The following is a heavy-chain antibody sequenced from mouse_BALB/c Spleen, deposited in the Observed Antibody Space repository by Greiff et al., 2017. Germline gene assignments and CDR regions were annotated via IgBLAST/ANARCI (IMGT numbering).Heavy chain of an antibody. CDR2: INSNGGST. V-gene: IGHV5-6-2*01. J-gene: IGHJ4*01. D-gene: IGHD1-1*01. CDR1: GFTFSSYY. CDR3: AREAYYYGSSFYAMDY. Sequence: EVQRVESGGGLVKLGGSLKLSCAASGFTFSSYYMSWVRQTPEKRLELVAAINSNGGSTYYPDTVKGRFTISRDNAKNTLYLQMSSLKSEDTALYYCAREAYYYGSSFYAMDYWGQGTSVTVSS.